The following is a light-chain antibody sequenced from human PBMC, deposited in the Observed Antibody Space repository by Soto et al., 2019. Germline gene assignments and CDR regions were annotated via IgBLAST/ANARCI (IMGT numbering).Light chain of an antibody. J-gene: IGLJ2*01. CDR1: KLGDKY. CDR3: QAWDSSTNVV. V-gene: IGLV3-1*01. Sequence: SYELTQPPSVSVSPGQTASITCSGVKLGDKYACWYQQKPGQSPVLVIYQDSKRPSGIPERFSGSNSGNTATLTISGTQAVDEADYYCQAWDSSTNVVFGGGTKLTVL. CDR2: QDS.